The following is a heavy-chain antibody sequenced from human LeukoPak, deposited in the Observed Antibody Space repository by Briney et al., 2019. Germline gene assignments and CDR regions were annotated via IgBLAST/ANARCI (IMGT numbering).Heavy chain of an antibody. Sequence: SETLSLTCTVSGDSFSSVTDYWPWIRQPPGKGLEWIGEINHSGNTNYDPSLKSRVTTFVVTSKNQFSLRLKSVTVADTAVYYCARRDRYGGISYWGQGILVTVSS. CDR3: ARRDRYGGISY. J-gene: IGHJ4*02. CDR2: INHSGNT. V-gene: IGHV4-39*01. CDR1: GDSFSSVTDY. D-gene: IGHD4-23*01.